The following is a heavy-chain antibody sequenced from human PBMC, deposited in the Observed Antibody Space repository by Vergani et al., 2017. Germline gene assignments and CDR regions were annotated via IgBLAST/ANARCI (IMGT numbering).Heavy chain of an antibody. D-gene: IGHD2-21*01. CDR2: ISSSSSTI. V-gene: IGHV3-48*01. Sequence: EVQLVESGGGLVQPGGSLRLSCAASKFTFSSFSMNWVRQAPGKGLEWVSYISSSSSTIYYADSVKGRFTISRDNAKNSLYLQMNSLRAEDTAVYYCAKGVVAFDYWGQGTLVTVSS. CDR1: KFTFSSFS. J-gene: IGHJ4*02. CDR3: AKGVVAFDY.